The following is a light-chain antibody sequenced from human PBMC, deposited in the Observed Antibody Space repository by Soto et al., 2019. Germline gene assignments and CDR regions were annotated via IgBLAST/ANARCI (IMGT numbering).Light chain of an antibody. CDR1: QSITNY. CDR3: QQSNSSPPT. J-gene: IGKJ4*01. CDR2: AAS. V-gene: IGKV1-39*01. Sequence: DIQMTQSPSALSASVGDRVTITCRASQSITNYLNWYQHKPGQALNLLIYAASTLQAGVPSRFRGSGSGTDFTLTISSLQPEDFATYFCQQSNSSPPTFGGGTKVEIK.